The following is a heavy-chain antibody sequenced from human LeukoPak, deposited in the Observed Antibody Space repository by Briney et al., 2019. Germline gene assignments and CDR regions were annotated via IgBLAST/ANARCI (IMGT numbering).Heavy chain of an antibody. CDR1: GFIINDYY. CDR3: AREPKQWLVPIDF. Sequence: GGSLRLSCAASGFIINDYYMSWIRQAPGKGLEWVSYISSSGSTIYYADSVKGRFTISRDNAKNSLYLQMNSLRAEDTAVYYCAREPKQWLVPIDFWGQGTLVTVSS. D-gene: IGHD6-19*01. V-gene: IGHV3-11*04. CDR2: ISSSGSTI. J-gene: IGHJ4*02.